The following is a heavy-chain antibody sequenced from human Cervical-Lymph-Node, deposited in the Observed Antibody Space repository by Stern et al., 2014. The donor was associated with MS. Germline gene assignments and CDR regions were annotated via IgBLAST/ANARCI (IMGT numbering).Heavy chain of an antibody. CDR1: GYTFTDYC. V-gene: IGHV1-18*04. Sequence: QVQLEQSGAEVRKPGASVKVSCKASGYTFTDYCITWVRQAPGQGLEWMGWISAYSGNTNYAQMLQGRVTMTTDKSTSTAYMQLRSLNSDDTAVYFCARSSFSNSALFDFWGQGTLVTVSS. CDR2: ISAYSGNT. CDR3: ARSSFSNSALFDF. J-gene: IGHJ4*02. D-gene: IGHD3-3*02.